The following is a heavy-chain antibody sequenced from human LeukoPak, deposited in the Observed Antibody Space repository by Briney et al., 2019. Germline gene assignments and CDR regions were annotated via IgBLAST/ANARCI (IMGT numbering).Heavy chain of an antibody. V-gene: IGHV4-61*02. CDR3: ARGDAFDI. J-gene: IGHJ3*02. CDR2: IYTSGSA. Sequence: PSETLSLTCTVSGGSISSGSYYWSWIRQPAGKGLEWIGRIYTSGSANYNPSLKSRVTISVDTSKNQFSLKLSSVTAADTAVYYCARGDAFDIWGQGTMVTVSS. CDR1: GGSISSGSYY.